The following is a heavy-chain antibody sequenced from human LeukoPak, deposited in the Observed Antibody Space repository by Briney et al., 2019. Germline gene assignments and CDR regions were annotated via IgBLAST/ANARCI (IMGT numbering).Heavy chain of an antibody. CDR1: GYTLTELS. Sequence: ASVKVSCKVSGYTLTELSMHWVRQAPGKGFEWMGGFDPEDGETIYAQKFQGRVTMTEDTSTDTAYMELSSLRSEDTAVYYCATPYCGGGSFSDALDIWGQGKRVTVSS. J-gene: IGHJ3*02. V-gene: IGHV1-24*01. CDR2: FDPEDGET. D-gene: IGHD2-15*01. CDR3: ATPYCGGGSFSDALDI.